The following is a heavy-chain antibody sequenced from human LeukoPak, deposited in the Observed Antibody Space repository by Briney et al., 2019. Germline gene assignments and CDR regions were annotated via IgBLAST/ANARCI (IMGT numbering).Heavy chain of an antibody. CDR3: ARDRVDYDFWGGYTAYVALDI. J-gene: IGHJ3*02. CDR1: GFTFSSYS. Sequence: GGSLRLSCAASGFTFSSYSMNWVRQAPGKGLEWVSSISSSSSYIYYADSVKGRFTISRDNAKNSLYLQMNSLRAEDTAVYYCARDRVDYDFWGGYTAYVALDIWGQGTMVTVSS. CDR2: ISSSSSYI. V-gene: IGHV3-21*01. D-gene: IGHD3-3*01.